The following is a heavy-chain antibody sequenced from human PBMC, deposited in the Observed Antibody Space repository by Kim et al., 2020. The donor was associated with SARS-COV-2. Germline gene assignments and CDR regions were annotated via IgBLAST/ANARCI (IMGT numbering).Heavy chain of an antibody. V-gene: IGHV4-39*01. CDR3: ARHSYYGWWFDP. Sequence: SETLSLTCTVSGGSISSSSYYWGWIRQPPGKGLEWIGSIYYSGSTYYNPSLKSRVTISVDTSKNQFSLKLSSVTAADTAVYYCARHSYYGWWFDPWGQGTLVTVSS. J-gene: IGHJ5*02. D-gene: IGHD3-10*01. CDR2: IYYSGST. CDR1: GGSISSSSYY.